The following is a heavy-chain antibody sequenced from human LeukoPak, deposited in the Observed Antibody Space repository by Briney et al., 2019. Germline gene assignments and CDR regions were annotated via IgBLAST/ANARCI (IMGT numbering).Heavy chain of an antibody. V-gene: IGHV4-30-4*01. CDR3: ARAGGSADY. D-gene: IGHD2-15*01. Sequence: EWIGYIYYSGSTYYNPSLKSRVTISVDTSKNQFSLKLSSVTAADTVVYYCARAGGSADYWGQGTLVTVSS. CDR2: IYYSGST. J-gene: IGHJ4*02.